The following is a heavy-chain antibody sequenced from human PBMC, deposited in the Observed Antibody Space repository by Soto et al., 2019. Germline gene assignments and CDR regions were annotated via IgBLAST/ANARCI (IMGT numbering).Heavy chain of an antibody. J-gene: IGHJ4*02. Sequence: QLQLQESGPGLVKPSETLSLTCNASGGSITSSGSAWGWIRQCPGKGLEWIGTIDYSGNIYYIPSLKSRITISVDTSKNQISLKLSSVTAADTAVYYCARHIHNQGFEYYFDSWGQGTLVTVSS. V-gene: IGHV4-39*01. CDR1: GGSITSSGSA. D-gene: IGHD1-1*01. CDR2: IDYSGNI. CDR3: ARHIHNQGFEYYFDS.